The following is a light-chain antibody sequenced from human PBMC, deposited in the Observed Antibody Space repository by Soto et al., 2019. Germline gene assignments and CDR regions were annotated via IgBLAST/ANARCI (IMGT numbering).Light chain of an antibody. CDR3: QPHNSYPRT. CDR2: TAS. CDR1: QSISTW. J-gene: IGKJ1*01. Sequence: DIQMPQSPSTLSASVGDRVTITCRASQSISTWLAWYQQKPGKAPKLLIYTASNLERGVPSRFSGSGSGTEFTLTISSLQPDDFATYYCQPHNSYPRTFGQGTNMEMK. V-gene: IGKV1-5*03.